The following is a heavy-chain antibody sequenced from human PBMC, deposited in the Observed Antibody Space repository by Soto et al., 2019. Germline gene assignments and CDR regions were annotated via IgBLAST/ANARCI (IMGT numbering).Heavy chain of an antibody. CDR1: GYTFSSYG. CDR3: ARVKAARRGYYYYGMDV. CDR2: INPNSGGT. V-gene: IGHV1-2*04. Sequence: ASVKVSCKSSGYTFSSYGVSWVRQAPGQGLEWMGWINPNSGGTNYAQKFQGWVTMTRGTSISTAYMELSRLRSDDTAVYYCARVKAARRGYYYYGMDVWGQGTTVTVSS. J-gene: IGHJ6*02. D-gene: IGHD6-6*01.